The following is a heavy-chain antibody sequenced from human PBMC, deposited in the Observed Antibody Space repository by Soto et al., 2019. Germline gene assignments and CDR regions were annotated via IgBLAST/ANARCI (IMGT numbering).Heavy chain of an antibody. CDR2: INPSGGST. J-gene: IGHJ6*02. CDR1: GYTFTSYF. D-gene: IGHD3-16*01. Sequence: ASVKVSCKASGYTFTSYFMHWVRQAPGQGLEWMGIINPSGGSTIYAQKFQGRVTMTEDTSTDTAYMELSSLRSEDTAVYYCATVGGVGAYYYGMDVWGQGTTVTVSS. V-gene: IGHV1-46*01. CDR3: ATVGGVGAYYYGMDV.